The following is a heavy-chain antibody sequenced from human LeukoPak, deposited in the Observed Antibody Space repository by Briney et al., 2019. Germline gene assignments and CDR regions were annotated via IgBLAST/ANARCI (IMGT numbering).Heavy chain of an antibody. D-gene: IGHD6-13*01. CDR2: ISSSSSYI. J-gene: IGHJ4*02. Sequence: PGGSLRLSCAASGFTFSSYSMNWVRHAPGKGLEWVSSISSSSSYIYYADSVKGRFTISRDNAKNSLYLQMNSLRAEDTAVYYCARDLLLRQLVRGIDYWGQGTLVTVSS. CDR1: GFTFSSYS. CDR3: ARDLLLRQLVRGIDY. V-gene: IGHV3-21*01.